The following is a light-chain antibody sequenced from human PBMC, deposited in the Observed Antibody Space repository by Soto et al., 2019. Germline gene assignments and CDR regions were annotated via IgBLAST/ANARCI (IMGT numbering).Light chain of an antibody. CDR1: QSINNW. CDR2: KAS. CDR3: QQYDSYPFT. J-gene: IGKJ4*01. Sequence: DIQMTQSPSTLSASVGDRVTITCRASQSINNWLAWYQQKPGKAPKLLISKASNLKSGVPSRFSGTGSGTELTLTISSLQPDDFASYYCQQYDSYPFTFGGGTKVEI. V-gene: IGKV1-5*03.